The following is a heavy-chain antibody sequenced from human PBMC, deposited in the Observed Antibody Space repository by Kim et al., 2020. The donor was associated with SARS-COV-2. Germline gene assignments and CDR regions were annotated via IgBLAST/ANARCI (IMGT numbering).Heavy chain of an antibody. CDR3: ARETSSFTSGWYDAMDI. CDR2: INPNNGDT. J-gene: IGHJ3*02. Sequence: ASVKVSCKASGYTFIDYYMHWVRQAPGQGLEWMGRINPNNGDTKYAQKFQGRVTMTRDTSITTAYMELTRLRSDDTAVYYCARETSSFTSGWYDAMDIWGRGTMVTFSS. V-gene: IGHV1-2*06. CDR1: GYTFIDYY. D-gene: IGHD6-19*01.